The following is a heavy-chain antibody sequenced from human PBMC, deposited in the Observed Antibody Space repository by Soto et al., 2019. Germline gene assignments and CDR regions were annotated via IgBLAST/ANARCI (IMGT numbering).Heavy chain of an antibody. J-gene: IGHJ4*02. Sequence: GGSLRLSCAASGFTFSDYGMHWVRQAPGKGLEWVAVISYDGSDKYFANSVKGRFTISRDNSKNTLYLQLNSLRAEDTAVYYCAKFDFWSGSSVWGQGTLVTVSS. CDR1: GFTFSDYG. D-gene: IGHD3-3*01. V-gene: IGHV3-30*18. CDR2: ISYDGSDK. CDR3: AKFDFWSGSSV.